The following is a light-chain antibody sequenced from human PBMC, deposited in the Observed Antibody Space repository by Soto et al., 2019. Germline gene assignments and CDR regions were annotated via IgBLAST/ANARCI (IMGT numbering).Light chain of an antibody. Sequence: ESVLTQSRGTLSLSPGERATLSCRASQSVSSSYLAWYQQKPGQAPRLPIYGASSRATGIPDRFSGSGSGTDFTLTISILEHEDLAVYCCQQYGSSPTFGQGTRLEI. CDR2: GAS. V-gene: IGKV3-20*01. J-gene: IGKJ5*01. CDR3: QQYGSSPT. CDR1: QSVSSSY.